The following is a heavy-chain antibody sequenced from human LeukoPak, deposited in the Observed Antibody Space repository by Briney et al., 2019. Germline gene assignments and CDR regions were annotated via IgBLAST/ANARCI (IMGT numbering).Heavy chain of an antibody. CDR2: IYHSGST. J-gene: IGHJ4*02. CDR1: GGSVSSSSYY. Sequence: SETLSLTCTVSGGSVSSSSYYWGWIRQPPGKGLEWIGSIYHSGSTNYNPSLKSRVTISVDKSKNQFSLKLSSVTAADTAVYYCARVSRGYSSGWYKGGALDYWGQGTLVTVSS. V-gene: IGHV4-39*07. CDR3: ARVSRGYSSGWYKGGALDY. D-gene: IGHD6-19*01.